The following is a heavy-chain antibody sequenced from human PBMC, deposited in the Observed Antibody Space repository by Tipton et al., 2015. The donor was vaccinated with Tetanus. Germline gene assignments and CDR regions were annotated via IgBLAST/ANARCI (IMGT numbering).Heavy chain of an antibody. CDR2: INGDGNSI. Sequence: SLRLSCEASGFTFSNYWMHWVRQAPGKGLMWVSRINGDGNSISYAASVKGRFTISRNNAKNTVYLQMNSLRAEDTAVYYCARALAVAGTGGFDPWGQGTLVTVS. CDR3: ARALAVAGTGGFDP. CDR1: GFTFSNYW. J-gene: IGHJ5*02. V-gene: IGHV3-74*01. D-gene: IGHD6-19*01.